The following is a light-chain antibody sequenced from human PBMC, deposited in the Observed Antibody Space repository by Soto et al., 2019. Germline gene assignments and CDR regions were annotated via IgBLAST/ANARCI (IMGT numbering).Light chain of an antibody. J-gene: IGKJ2*01. CDR1: QSLRHHNGYYY. Sequence: DIVMTQSPLSLPVTPGEPASISCRSSQSLRHHNGYYYLDWYLQKPGQSPQVLLYLGSNRASGVPDRVSGSGSGTVFTLKIRRVEAEDVGVYYCIQTLQAPYSFGQGTKLEIK. CDR3: IQTLQAPYS. CDR2: LGS. V-gene: IGKV2-28*01.